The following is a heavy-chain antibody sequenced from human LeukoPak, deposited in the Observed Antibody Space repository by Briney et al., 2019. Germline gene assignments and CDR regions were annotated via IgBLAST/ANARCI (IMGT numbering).Heavy chain of an antibody. CDR1: GGSFSGYY. V-gene: IGHV4-34*01. Sequence: SETLSLTCAVYGGSFSGYYWSWIRQPPGKGLERIGEINHSGSTNYNPSLKSRVTISVDTSKNQFSLKLSSVTAADAAVYYCARGSLRITMVRGVIIAFIFDYWGQGTLVTVSS. CDR2: INHSGST. CDR3: ARGSLRITMVRGVIIAFIFDY. J-gene: IGHJ4*02. D-gene: IGHD3-10*01.